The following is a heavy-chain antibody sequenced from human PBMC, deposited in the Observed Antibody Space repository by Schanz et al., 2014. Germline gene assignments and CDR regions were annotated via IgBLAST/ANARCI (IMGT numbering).Heavy chain of an antibody. CDR1: GFTFSSYG. D-gene: IGHD1-1*01. CDR3: ARDGAELYYFDD. Sequence: EVQLVESGGGLVQPGRSLRLSCEASGFTFSSYGMHWVRQAPGKGLEWVANINQDGSEKYYVDSVKGRFTISRDNSKNTLYLQMNGLRAEDTAVFYCARDGAELYYFDDWGQGTLVTVSS. J-gene: IGHJ4*02. V-gene: IGHV3-7*01. CDR2: INQDGSEK.